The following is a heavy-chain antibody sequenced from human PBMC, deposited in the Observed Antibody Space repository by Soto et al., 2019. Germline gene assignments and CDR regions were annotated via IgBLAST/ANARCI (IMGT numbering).Heavy chain of an antibody. D-gene: IGHD4-17*01. J-gene: IGHJ6*02. CDR1: GGSVSSGSYY. V-gene: IGHV4-61*01. CDR3: ARDYGDYVGYGMDV. CDR2: IYYSGST. Sequence: SETLSLTCTVSGGSVSSGSYYWSRIRQPPGKGLEWIGYIYYSGSTNYNPSLKSRVTISVDTSKNQFSLKLSSVTAADTAVYYCARDYGDYVGYGMDVWGQGTTVTVSS.